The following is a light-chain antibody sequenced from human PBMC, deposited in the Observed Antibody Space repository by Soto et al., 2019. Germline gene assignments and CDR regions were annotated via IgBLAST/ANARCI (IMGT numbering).Light chain of an antibody. V-gene: IGKV3-20*01. J-gene: IGKJ5*01. CDR1: QSVSGSY. CDR2: GAS. CDR3: QRYATSPPAIT. Sequence: EIVLTQSPDTLSLSPGERATLSCRASQSVSGSYLAWYQQKPGQAPRLLIYGASSRATGIPDRFSGSGSGTDFTLTIIRLEPDDFAVYYGQRYATSPPAITFGQGTRLES.